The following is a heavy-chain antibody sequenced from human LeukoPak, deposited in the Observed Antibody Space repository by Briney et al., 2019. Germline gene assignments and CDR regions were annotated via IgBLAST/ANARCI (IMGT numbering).Heavy chain of an antibody. CDR3: ARGRGDSRGTSFDY. J-gene: IGHJ4*02. D-gene: IGHD3-22*01. Sequence: PSETLSLTCTVSGGSISTYYWSWIRQPPGKGLEWIAYIYYTGTTTYNPSLKSRATISIDTSRNQFSLNLHSVTAADTAVYYCARGRGDSRGTSFDYWGQGTLVTVSS. V-gene: IGHV4-59*01. CDR1: GGSISTYY. CDR2: IYYTGTT.